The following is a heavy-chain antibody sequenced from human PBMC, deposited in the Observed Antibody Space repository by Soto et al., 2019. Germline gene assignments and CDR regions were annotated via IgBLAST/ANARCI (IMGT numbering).Heavy chain of an antibody. CDR2: VNHGGTS. V-gene: IGHV4-34*01. J-gene: IGHJ4*02. Sequence: SETLSLTCAVHGGSFSGYYWDWIRQPPGKGLEWIGEVNHGGTSNYNPSLKSRAIISVDASKNQFSLKLSSVTAADTAVYYCARHFCSGSGCYYFDYWGQGTLVTVS. D-gene: IGHD2-15*01. CDR3: ARHFCSGSGCYYFDY. CDR1: GGSFSGYY.